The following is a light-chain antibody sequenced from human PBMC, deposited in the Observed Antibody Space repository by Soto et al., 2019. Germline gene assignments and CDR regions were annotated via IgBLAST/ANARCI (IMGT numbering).Light chain of an antibody. Sequence: SALTQPPSASGTPGQRGTISCSGSSSNIGSNYVYWYQQLPGTAPKLLIYRNNQRPSGVPDRFSGSKSGTSASLAISGLRSEDEADYYCAAWDDSLSAYVFGTGTKLTVL. J-gene: IGLJ1*01. CDR2: RNN. V-gene: IGLV1-47*01. CDR3: AAWDDSLSAYV. CDR1: SSNIGSNY.